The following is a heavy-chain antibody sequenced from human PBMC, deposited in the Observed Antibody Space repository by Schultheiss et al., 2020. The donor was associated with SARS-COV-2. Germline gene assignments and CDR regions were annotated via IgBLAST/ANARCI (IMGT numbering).Heavy chain of an antibody. D-gene: IGHD6-25*01. CDR3: ARHPSGWFDP. CDR2: IYHSGST. J-gene: IGHJ5*02. Sequence: SETLSLTCAVSGGSISSSNWWSWVRQPPGKGLEWIGEIYHSGSTYYNPSLKSRVTISVDTSKNQFSLKLSSVTAADTAVYYCARHPSGWFDPWGQGTLVTVSS. V-gene: IGHV4-4*02. CDR1: GGSISSSNW.